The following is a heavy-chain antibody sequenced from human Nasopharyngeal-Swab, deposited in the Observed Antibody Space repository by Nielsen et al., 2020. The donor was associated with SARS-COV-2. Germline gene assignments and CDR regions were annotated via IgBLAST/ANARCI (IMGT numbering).Heavy chain of an antibody. D-gene: IGHD5-24*01. CDR1: GGSFSGFY. Sequence: SETLSLTCSVSGGSFSGFYWNWIRQPPGKGLEWIGEINHNESTNYNPSLKSRVTMSVDTSTNQVSLKLNSLTATDTAVYYCARAGRVGDAYTGLDVWGQGTTVTVSS. J-gene: IGHJ6*02. CDR3: ARAGRVGDAYTGLDV. V-gene: IGHV4-34*01. CDR2: INHNEST.